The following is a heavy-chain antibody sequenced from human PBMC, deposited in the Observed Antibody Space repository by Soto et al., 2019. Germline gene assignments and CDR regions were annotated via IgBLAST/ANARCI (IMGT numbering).Heavy chain of an antibody. V-gene: IGHV4-59*01. J-gene: IGHJ6*02. CDR1: GGSISSYY. CDR3: ARSGGSHTIFGVGPQTSYGMDV. D-gene: IGHD3-3*01. CDR2: IYYSGST. Sequence: SETLSLTCTVSGGSISSYYWSWIRQPPGKGLEWIGYIYYSGSTNYNPSLKSRVTISVDTSKNQFSLKLSSVTAADTAVYYCARSGGSHTIFGVGPQTSYGMDVWGQGTTVTVSS.